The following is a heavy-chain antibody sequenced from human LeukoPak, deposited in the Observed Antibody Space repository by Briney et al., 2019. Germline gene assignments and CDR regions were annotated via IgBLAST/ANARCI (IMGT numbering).Heavy chain of an antibody. J-gene: IGHJ4*02. CDR1: GGSFSGYY. D-gene: IGHD3-16*01. CDR2: INHSGST. Sequence: SETLSLTCAVYGGSFSGYYWSWIRQPPGKGLEWIGEINHSGSTNYNPSLKSRVTISVDTSKNQFSLKVSSVTAADTAVYYCARSAGFVLLDHWGQGTLVTVSS. CDR3: ARSAGFVLLDH. V-gene: IGHV4-34*01.